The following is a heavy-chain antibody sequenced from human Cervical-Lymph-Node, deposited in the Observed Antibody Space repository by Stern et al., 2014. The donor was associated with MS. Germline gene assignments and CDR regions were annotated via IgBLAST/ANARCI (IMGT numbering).Heavy chain of an antibody. Sequence: QVQLVQSGGGVVQPGTSLRLSCAASGFTLRSYGMHWVRQAPGKGLEWVALVWYDGSTAYYRNSVKGRFTISRDNSNNTLFLQMNSLTAEDTAVYYCARGHIPYAYNYLFDYWGQGTLVTVSS. D-gene: IGHD5-24*01. CDR1: GFTLRSYG. J-gene: IGHJ4*02. CDR3: ARGHIPYAYNYLFDY. V-gene: IGHV3-33*01. CDR2: VWYDGSTA.